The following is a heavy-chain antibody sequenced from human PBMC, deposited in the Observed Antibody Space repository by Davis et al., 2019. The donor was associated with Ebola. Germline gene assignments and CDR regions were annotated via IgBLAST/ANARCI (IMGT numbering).Heavy chain of an antibody. CDR1: GYTFTNYD. CDR2: MNPNSGNT. V-gene: IGHV1-8*01. Sequence: AASVKVSCKASGYTFTNYDINWVQQATGQGLEWMGWMNPNSGNTGYAQKFQGRVSMTRNTSINTAYMELSSLRSEDTAVYYCARRGRVNYCSGGSCYSVWFDPWGQGTLVTVSS. CDR3: ARRGRVNYCSGGSCYSVWFDP. D-gene: IGHD2-15*01. J-gene: IGHJ5*02.